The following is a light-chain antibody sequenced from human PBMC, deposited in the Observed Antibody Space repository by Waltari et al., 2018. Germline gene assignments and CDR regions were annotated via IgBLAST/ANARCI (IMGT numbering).Light chain of an antibody. Sequence: QSALTQPASVSGSPGQSVTIFCSGTSSHVGGYNSVSWYPEHPGQAPRVIIYDDSDRPSGVSDRFSGSKSANTASLTISGLQAEDEADYYCSSQSSNDVVLFGGGTKLTVL. V-gene: IGLV2-14*01. CDR3: SSQSSNDVVL. J-gene: IGLJ2*01. CDR1: SSHVGGYNS. CDR2: DDS.